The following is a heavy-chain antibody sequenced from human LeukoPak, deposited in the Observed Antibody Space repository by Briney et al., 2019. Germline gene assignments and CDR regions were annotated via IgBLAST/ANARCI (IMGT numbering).Heavy chain of an antibody. Sequence: PGRSLRLSCAASGFTFDDYAMHWVRQAPGKGLEWVSGISWNSGSIGYADSVKGRFTISRDNAKNSLYLQMNSLRAEDTALYYCAKEGTVSGSSWSFFDYWGQGTLVTVSS. CDR2: ISWNSGSI. CDR3: AKEGTVSGSSWSFFDY. CDR1: GFTFDDYA. V-gene: IGHV3-9*01. J-gene: IGHJ4*02. D-gene: IGHD6-13*01.